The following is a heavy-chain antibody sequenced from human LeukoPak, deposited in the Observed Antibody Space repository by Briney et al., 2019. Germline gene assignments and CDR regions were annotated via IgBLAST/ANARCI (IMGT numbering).Heavy chain of an antibody. Sequence: GGSLRLTCAASGFTFSGYSMNWVRQAPGKGLEWVSSISSSSSYIYYADSVKGRFTISRDNAKNSLYLQMNSLRAEDTAVYYCARDISPHSSGWFGNYYYYYGMDVWGQGTTVTVSS. J-gene: IGHJ6*02. V-gene: IGHV3-21*01. CDR2: ISSSSSYI. CDR3: ARDISPHSSGWFGNYYYYYGMDV. D-gene: IGHD6-19*01. CDR1: GFTFSGYS.